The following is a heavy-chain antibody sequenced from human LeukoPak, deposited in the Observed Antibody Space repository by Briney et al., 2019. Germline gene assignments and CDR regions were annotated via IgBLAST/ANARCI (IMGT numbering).Heavy chain of an antibody. CDR1: GFTFSSYG. Sequence: GGSLRLSCAASGFTFSSYGMHWVRQAPGKGLEWVAVISYDGSNKYYADSVKGRFTIPRDNSKNTLYLQMNSLRAEDTAVYYCAKDGRNYGDHLAYWGQGTLVTVSS. J-gene: IGHJ4*02. CDR3: AKDGRNYGDHLAY. CDR2: ISYDGSNK. D-gene: IGHD4-17*01. V-gene: IGHV3-30*18.